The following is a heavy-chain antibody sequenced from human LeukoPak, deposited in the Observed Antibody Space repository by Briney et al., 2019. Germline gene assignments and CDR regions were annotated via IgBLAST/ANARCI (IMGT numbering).Heavy chain of an antibody. CDR3: AKRLCRGSTSCYVDN. CDR2: ISGSAGST. Sequence: GGSLRLSCAASGFTFSSYAMSWVHQAPGKGLEWVSAISGSAGSTYYADSVKGRFTISRDNSKNTLYLQMHSLRVEDTAVYYCAKRLCRGSTSCYVDNWGQGTLVTVSS. J-gene: IGHJ4*02. CDR1: GFTFSSYA. V-gene: IGHV3-23*01. D-gene: IGHD2-2*01.